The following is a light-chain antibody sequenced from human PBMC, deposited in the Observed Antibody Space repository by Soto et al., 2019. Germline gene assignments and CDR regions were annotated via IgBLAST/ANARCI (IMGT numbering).Light chain of an antibody. CDR2: GAS. CDR3: QQYGSSLSWT. V-gene: IGKV3-20*01. CDR1: QSVSSSY. Sequence: DIVLTQSPGTLSLSPGERATLSCRASQSVSSSYLACYQQKPGQAPRLLIYGASSRATGIPDRFSGSGSGTDFTLTISRLEPEDFAVYYCQQYGSSLSWTFGQGTKVDIK. J-gene: IGKJ1*01.